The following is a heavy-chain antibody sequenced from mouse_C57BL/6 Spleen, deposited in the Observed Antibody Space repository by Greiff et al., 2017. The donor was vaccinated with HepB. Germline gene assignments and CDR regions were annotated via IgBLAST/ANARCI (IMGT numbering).Heavy chain of an antibody. CDR2: IYPSDSET. V-gene: IGHV1-61*01. D-gene: IGHD4-1*01. CDR1: GYTFTSYW. Sequence: QVQLQQSGAELVRPGSSVKLSCKASGYTFTSYWMDWVKQRPGQGLEWIGNIYPSDSETHYNQKFKDKATLTVDKSSSTAYMQLSSLTSEDSAVYYCARTGETDFDYWGQGTTLTVSS. J-gene: IGHJ2*01. CDR3: ARTGETDFDY.